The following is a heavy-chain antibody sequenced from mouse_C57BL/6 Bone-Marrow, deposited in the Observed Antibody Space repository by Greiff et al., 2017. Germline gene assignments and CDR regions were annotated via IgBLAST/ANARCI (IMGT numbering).Heavy chain of an antibody. CDR3: ARQKGLRRGVAY. V-gene: IGHV5-6*01. CDR1: GFTFSSYG. Sequence: EVKVVESGGDLVKPGGSLKLSCAASGFTFSSYGMSWVRQTPDKRLEWVATISSGGSYTYYPDSVKGRVTISRDNAKNTLYLQMSRLTSEDTAMYSFARQKGLRRGVAYWGQVTLVTVSA. CDR2: ISSGGSYT. D-gene: IGHD2-2*01. J-gene: IGHJ3*01.